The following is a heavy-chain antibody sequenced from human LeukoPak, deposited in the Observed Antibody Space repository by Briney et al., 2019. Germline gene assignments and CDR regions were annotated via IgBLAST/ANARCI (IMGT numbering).Heavy chain of an antibody. V-gene: IGHV3-33*01. D-gene: IGHD1-26*01. Sequence: GGSLRLSCATSGFTLSRYGIHWVRQAPGKGMEWVAVVSNDGRNEYYADSVQGRFSISRDNSKNTVYLQMNSLRAEDTAVYYCARDSASTPLDYWGQGTLVTVSS. J-gene: IGHJ4*02. CDR3: ARDSASTPLDY. CDR1: GFTLSRYG. CDR2: VSNDGRNE.